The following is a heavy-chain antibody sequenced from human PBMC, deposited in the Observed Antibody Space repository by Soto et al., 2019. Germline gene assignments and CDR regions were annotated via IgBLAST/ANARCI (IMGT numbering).Heavy chain of an antibody. CDR3: AKGGLAGIGVVAAAGTSSDWFDP. V-gene: IGHV3-23*01. CDR1: GFTFSSYA. J-gene: IGHJ5*02. CDR2: ISGSGGST. D-gene: IGHD2-15*01. Sequence: GGSLRLSCVASGFTFSSYAMSWVRQAPGKGLEWVSVISGSGGSTYYADSVKGRFTISRDNSKNTLYLQTKGLRAEDTAIYYCAKGGLAGIGVVAAAGTSSDWFDPWGQGTLVTVSS.